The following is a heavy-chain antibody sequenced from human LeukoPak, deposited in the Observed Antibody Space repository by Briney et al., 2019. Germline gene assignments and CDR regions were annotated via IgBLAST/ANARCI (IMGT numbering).Heavy chain of an antibody. CDR1: GYTFTTYY. V-gene: IGHV1-46*01. J-gene: IGHJ3*01. CDR2: IKPSGGSI. D-gene: IGHD3-22*01. CDR3: ARDKFDCSGYFDAFDL. Sequence: ASVKVSCKASGYTFTTYYMHWVRQAPGQGLEWMGIIKPSGGSISYAQKFQGRVSMTRDTSTSTVYMELSSLRSEDTALYYCARDKFDCSGYFDAFDLWGQGTMVTVSS.